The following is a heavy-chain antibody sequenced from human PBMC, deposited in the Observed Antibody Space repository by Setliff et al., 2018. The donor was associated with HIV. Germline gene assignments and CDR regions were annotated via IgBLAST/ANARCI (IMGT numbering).Heavy chain of an antibody. D-gene: IGHD3-22*01. CDR1: GYSFPTYW. CDR2: IYPDESDS. CDR3: AKNPGRSGYYDYAFDI. J-gene: IGHJ3*02. V-gene: IGHV5-51*01. Sequence: GESLKISCKGSGYSFPTYWIAWVRQMPGKGLEWMGVIYPDESDSRYSPSFRGQVTISADKSINTAYLQWSSLKASDTAMYYCAKNPGRSGYYDYAFDIWGQGTMVTV.